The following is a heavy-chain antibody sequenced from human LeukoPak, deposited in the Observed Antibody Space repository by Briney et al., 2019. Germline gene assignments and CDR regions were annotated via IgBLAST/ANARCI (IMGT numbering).Heavy chain of an antibody. CDR1: GFTFSSYG. V-gene: IGHV3-30*03. CDR2: ISYDGSNK. D-gene: IGHD2-21*01. J-gene: IGHJ4*02. Sequence: GGSLRLSCAASGFTFSSYGMHWVRQAPGKGLEWVAVISYDGSNKYYADSVKGRFTISRDNSKNTLYLQMNSLRAEDTAVYYCARKAYCGGDCLDYWGQGTLVTVSS. CDR3: ARKAYCGGDCLDY.